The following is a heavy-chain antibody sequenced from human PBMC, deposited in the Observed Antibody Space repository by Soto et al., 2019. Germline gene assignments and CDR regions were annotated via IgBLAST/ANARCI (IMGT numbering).Heavy chain of an antibody. CDR3: VGEVAFQLIY. V-gene: IGHV3-48*01. J-gene: IGHJ4*02. CDR2: ITSSSVTM. CDR1: GFTFSTHS. Sequence: EVQLVESGGGLVQPGGSLRLSCAASGFTFSTHSMNWVRQAPGKGLEWISYITSSSVTMYADSVKGRFTISRDNAKNSLYLHMNIQRAEDAAVYLCVGEVAFQLIYWGQGSLVTVSS. D-gene: IGHD2-2*01.